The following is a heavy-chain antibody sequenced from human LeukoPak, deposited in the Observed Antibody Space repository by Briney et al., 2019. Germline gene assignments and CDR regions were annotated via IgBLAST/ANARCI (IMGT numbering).Heavy chain of an antibody. V-gene: IGHV3-7*05. CDR3: APDLRGSAWSLDD. CDR2: IKQDGSEK. D-gene: IGHD6-13*01. CDR1: GFXFSSYW. Sequence: GGSLRLSCAASGFXFSSYWISWVRQAPGKGLEWVANIKQDGSEKYYVDSVKGRFTISRDNSKNTLYLQMDSLRAEEDTAIYYCAPDLRGSAWSLDDWGQGTLVTVSS. J-gene: IGHJ4*02.